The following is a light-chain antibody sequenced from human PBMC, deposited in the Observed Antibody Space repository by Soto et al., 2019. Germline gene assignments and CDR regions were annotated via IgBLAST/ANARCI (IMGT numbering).Light chain of an antibody. CDR3: SSYTSSFVV. J-gene: IGLJ2*01. V-gene: IGLV2-14*01. CDR2: DVS. CDR1: SSDVGGYNY. Sequence: QSVLTQPASVSGSPGQSITISCTGTSSDVGGYNYVSWYQQHPGKAPQLMIYDVSTRPSGVSNRFSGAKSGNTASLTISGLQADDEADYYCSSYTSSFVVFGGGTKLTVL.